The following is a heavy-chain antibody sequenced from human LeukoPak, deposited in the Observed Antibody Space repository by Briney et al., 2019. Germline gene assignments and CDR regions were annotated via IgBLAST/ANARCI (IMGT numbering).Heavy chain of an antibody. CDR2: INPNSGGT. V-gene: IGHV1-2*06. CDR1: GYTFTGYY. J-gene: IGHJ5*02. Sequence: GASVKVSCKASGYTFTGYYMHWLRQAPGQGLEWMGRINPNSGGTNYAQKFQGRVTMTRDTSISTAYMELSRLRSDDTAVYYCARDGSSWYLSGKINWFDPWGQGTLVTVSS. D-gene: IGHD6-13*01. CDR3: ARDGSSWYLSGKINWFDP.